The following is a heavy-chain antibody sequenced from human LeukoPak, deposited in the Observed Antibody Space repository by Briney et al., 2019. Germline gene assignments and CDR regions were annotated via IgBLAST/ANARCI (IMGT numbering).Heavy chain of an antibody. J-gene: IGHJ6*02. D-gene: IGHD6-13*01. CDR2: ISSSGSTI. Sequence: PGGSLRLSCAASGFTFSSYEMNWVRQAPGKGLEWVSYISSSGSTIYYADSVKGRFTISRDNAKNSLYLQMNSLRAEDTAVYYCARDLVWGSTRYSSSWYPPNYYGMDVWGQGTTVTVSS. CDR3: ARDLVWGSTRYSSSWYPPNYYGMDV. CDR1: GFTFSSYE. V-gene: IGHV3-48*03.